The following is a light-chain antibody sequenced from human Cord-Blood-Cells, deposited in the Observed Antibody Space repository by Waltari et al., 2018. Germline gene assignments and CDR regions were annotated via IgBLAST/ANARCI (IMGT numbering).Light chain of an antibody. CDR2: AAS. CDR1: QSISRY. J-gene: IGKJ2*03. V-gene: IGKV1-39*01. CDR3: QQGYSTPYS. Sequence: DIQMTQSPSSLSASVGDRVTITCRGSQSISRYLNWYQQKPGKAPKLLIYAASSFQSGVPSRVSGSGSGTDFPLTISSLQPEDFSTYYCQQGYSTPYSFGQGTKLEIK.